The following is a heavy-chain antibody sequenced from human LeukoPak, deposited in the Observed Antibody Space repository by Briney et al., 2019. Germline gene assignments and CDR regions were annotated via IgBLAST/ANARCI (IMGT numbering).Heavy chain of an antibody. V-gene: IGHV3-7*04. CDR1: GFTFSSYW. J-gene: IGHJ3*02. Sequence: PGGSLRLSCAASGFTFSSYWMSWVRQAPGKGLEWVANIKQDGSEKYYMDSVKGRFTISRDNAKNSLYLQMNSLRAEDTAVYYCSRARFLEWSLSGDAFDIWGQGTMVTVSS. D-gene: IGHD3-3*01. CDR3: SRARFLEWSLSGDAFDI. CDR2: IKQDGSEK.